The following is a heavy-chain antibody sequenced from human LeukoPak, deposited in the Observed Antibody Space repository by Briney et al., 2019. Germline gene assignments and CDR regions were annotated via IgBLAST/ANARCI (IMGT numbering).Heavy chain of an antibody. J-gene: IGHJ4*02. CDR2: FDPEDGET. D-gene: IGHD2-2*02. CDR3: ATAGEYCSSTSCYTIDY. V-gene: IGHV1-24*01. Sequence: GASVKVSCKVSGYTLTELSMHWVRQAPGKGLEWMGGFDPEDGETIYAQKFQGRVTMTEDTSTDTAYMELSSLRSEDTAVYYCATAGEYCSSTSCYTIDYWGQGTLVTVSS. CDR1: GYTLTELS.